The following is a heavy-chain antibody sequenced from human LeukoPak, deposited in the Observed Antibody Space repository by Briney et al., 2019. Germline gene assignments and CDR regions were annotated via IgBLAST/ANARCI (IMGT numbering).Heavy chain of an antibody. Sequence: ASVRVSCKASGYTFTSYGISWVRQAPGQGLEWMGGFDPEDGETIYAQKFQGRVTMTEDTSTDTAYMELSSLRSEDTAVYYCATDPTYSSGWYDGYWGQGTLVTVSS. J-gene: IGHJ4*02. CDR1: GYTFTSYG. CDR3: ATDPTYSSGWYDGY. V-gene: IGHV1-24*01. CDR2: FDPEDGET. D-gene: IGHD6-19*01.